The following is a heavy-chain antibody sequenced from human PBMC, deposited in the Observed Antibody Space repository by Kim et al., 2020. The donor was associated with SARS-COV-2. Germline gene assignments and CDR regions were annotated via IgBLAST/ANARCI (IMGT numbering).Heavy chain of an antibody. V-gene: IGHV3-21*01. J-gene: IGHJ4*02. CDR3: ASEQYDILTAHSPGFDY. Sequence: GGSLRLSCAASGFAFSSYTLNWVRQAPGKGLEWVSSISGSSVYIYYADSVKGRFTISRDNAKKSLYLHMNRLRAEDTAVYYCASEQYDILTAHSPGFDYWGQGALVTVST. CDR1: GFAFSSYT. CDR2: ISGSSVYI. D-gene: IGHD3-9*01.